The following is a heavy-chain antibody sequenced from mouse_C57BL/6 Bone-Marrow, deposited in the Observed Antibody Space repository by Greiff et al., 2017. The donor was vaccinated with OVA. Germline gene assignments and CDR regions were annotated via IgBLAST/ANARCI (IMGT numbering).Heavy chain of an antibody. V-gene: IGHV14-2*01. D-gene: IGHD1-1*01. Sequence: EVNVVESGAELVKPGASVKLSCTASGFNIKDYYMHWVKQRTEQGLEWIGRIDPEDGETKYAPKFQGKATITADTSSNTAYLQLSSLTSEDTAVYYCASHYYGSRSAYWGQGTLVTVSA. CDR1: GFNIKDYY. J-gene: IGHJ3*01. CDR3: ASHYYGSRSAY. CDR2: IDPEDGET.